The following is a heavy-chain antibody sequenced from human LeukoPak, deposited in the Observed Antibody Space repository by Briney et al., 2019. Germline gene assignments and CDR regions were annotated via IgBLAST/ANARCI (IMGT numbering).Heavy chain of an antibody. CDR1: GGSISSYY. CDR3: ARVPPPYCSSTSCLPPQFDP. J-gene: IGHJ5*02. D-gene: IGHD2-2*01. Sequence: SETLSLTCTVSGGSISSYYWSLIRQPPGKGLEWIGYIYYSGSTNYNPSLKSRVTISVDTSKNQFSLKLSSVTAADTAVYYCARVPPPYCSSTSCLPPQFDPWGQGTLVTVSS. CDR2: IYYSGST. V-gene: IGHV4-59*01.